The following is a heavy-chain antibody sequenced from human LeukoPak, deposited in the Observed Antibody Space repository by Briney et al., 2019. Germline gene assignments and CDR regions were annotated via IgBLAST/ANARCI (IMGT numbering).Heavy chain of an antibody. V-gene: IGHV3-74*01. CDR3: ARETTAPGNYFDS. Sequence: GGSLRLSCAASGFTFSSHWMYWVRQTPGKGLVWVSRISSDASTTNYADSVKGRFTISRDNAKNTLYLQMISLRAEDTAVYYCARETTAPGNYFDSWGQGTLVTVSS. CDR2: ISSDASTT. D-gene: IGHD4-17*01. J-gene: IGHJ4*02. CDR1: GFTFSSHW.